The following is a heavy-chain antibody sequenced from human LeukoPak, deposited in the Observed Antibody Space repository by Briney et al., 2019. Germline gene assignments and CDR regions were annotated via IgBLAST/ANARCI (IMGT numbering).Heavy chain of an antibody. V-gene: IGHV3-74*01. D-gene: IGHD4-23*01. J-gene: IGHJ3*02. Sequence: GGSLRLSCAASGFTFSSYWMHWVRQAPGKGLVWVSRINTDGSSTSYADSVKGRFTISRDNSKNTLYLQMNSLRAEDTAVYYCARDLRQDYGGNSGAFDIWGQGTMVTVSS. CDR1: GFTFSSYW. CDR2: INTDGSST. CDR3: ARDLRQDYGGNSGAFDI.